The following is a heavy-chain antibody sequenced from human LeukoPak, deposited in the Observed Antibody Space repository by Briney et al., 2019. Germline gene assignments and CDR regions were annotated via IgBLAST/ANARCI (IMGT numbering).Heavy chain of an antibody. V-gene: IGHV1-18*01. CDR2: ISAYNGNT. D-gene: IGHD6-13*01. J-gene: IGHJ5*02. Sequence: RASVKVSCKASGDSFTSYGIRGVRQAPGKGLEWMGWISAYNGNTNYAQKLQGRVTMTTDTSTSTAYMELRSLRSDDTAVYYCARDIAAAGSDNWFDPWGQGTLVTVSS. CDR1: GDSFTSYG. CDR3: ARDIAAAGSDNWFDP.